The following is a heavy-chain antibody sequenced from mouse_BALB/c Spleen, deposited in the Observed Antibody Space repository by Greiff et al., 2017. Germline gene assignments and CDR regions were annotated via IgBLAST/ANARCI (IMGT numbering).Heavy chain of an antibody. D-gene: IGHD2-10*01. V-gene: IGHV1S81*02. Sequence: QVQLKQPGAELVKPGASVKLSCKASGYTFTSYWMHWVKQRPGQGLEWIGEINPSNGRTNYNEKFKSKATLTVDKSSSTAYMQLSSLTSEDSAVYYCASGETGPYYGNYEAMDYWGQGTSVTVSS. CDR1: GYTFTSYW. J-gene: IGHJ4*01. CDR3: ASGETGPYYGNYEAMDY. CDR2: INPSNGRT.